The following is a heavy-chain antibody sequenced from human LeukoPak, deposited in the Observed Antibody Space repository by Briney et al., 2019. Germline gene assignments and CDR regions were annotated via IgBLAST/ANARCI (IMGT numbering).Heavy chain of an antibody. J-gene: IGHJ6*03. V-gene: IGHV1-18*01. CDR3: ASSGGPLGYYYYYMDV. CDR1: GYTFTSYG. D-gene: IGHD3-16*01. Sequence: ASVKVSCKASGYTFTSYGISWVRQAPGQGLEWMGWISAYNGNTNYAQKLQGRVTMTTDTSTSTAYMELRSLRSDDTAVYYCASSGGPLGYYYYYMDVWGKGTTVTVSS. CDR2: ISAYNGNT.